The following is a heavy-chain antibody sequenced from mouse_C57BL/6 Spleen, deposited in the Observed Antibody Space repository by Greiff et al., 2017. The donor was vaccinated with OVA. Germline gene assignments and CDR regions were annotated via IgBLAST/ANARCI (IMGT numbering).Heavy chain of an antibody. CDR2: INPNNGGT. V-gene: IGHV1-26*01. Sequence: EVQLQQSGPELVKPGASVKISCKASGYTFTDYYMTWVKQSHGKSLEWIGDINPNNGGTSYNQKFKGKATLTVDKSSSTAYMELRSLTSEDSAVYYCARPRGAMDYWGQGTSVTVSS. CDR1: GYTFTDYY. CDR3: ARPRGAMDY. J-gene: IGHJ4*01.